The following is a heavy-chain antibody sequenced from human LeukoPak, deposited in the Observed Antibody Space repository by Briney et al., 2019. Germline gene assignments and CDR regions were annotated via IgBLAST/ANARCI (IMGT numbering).Heavy chain of an antibody. CDR2: ISYDGSNK. CDR1: GFTFSSYG. V-gene: IGHV3-30*18. CDR3: AKDGVLPWGNYYYYYYMDV. J-gene: IGHJ6*03. D-gene: IGHD3-10*01. Sequence: GGSLRLSCAASGFTFSSYGMHWVRQAPGKGLEWVAVISYDGSNKYYADSVKGRFTISRDNSKNTLYLQMNSLRAEDTAVYYCAKDGVLPWGNYYYYYYMDVWGKGTTVTVSS.